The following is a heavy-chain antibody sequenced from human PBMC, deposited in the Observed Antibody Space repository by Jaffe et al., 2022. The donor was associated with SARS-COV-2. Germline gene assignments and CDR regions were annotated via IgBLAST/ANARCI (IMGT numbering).Heavy chain of an antibody. Sequence: QVQLQESGPGLVKPSQTLSLICTVSGGSITSDNYYWSWIRQPAGKGLEWIGRIYTSGVTNYNPSLKSRVTMSVDTSKKQFSLNLSSVTAADTAVYFCARGLGTTNFDYWGQGTLVTVSS. D-gene: IGHD1-7*01. CDR1: GGSITSDNYY. CDR3: ARGLGTTNFDY. J-gene: IGHJ4*02. V-gene: IGHV4-61*02. CDR2: IYTSGVT.